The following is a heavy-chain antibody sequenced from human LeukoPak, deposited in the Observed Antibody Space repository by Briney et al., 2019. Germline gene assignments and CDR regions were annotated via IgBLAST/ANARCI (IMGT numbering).Heavy chain of an antibody. CDR3: IKGSGRGITWFDS. J-gene: IGHJ5*01. D-gene: IGHD3-10*01. V-gene: IGHV3-13*01. Sequence: GGSLRLSCAASGFTLRNYDMPWVRQAAGKGPEWVSAIDTAGGTYYAGSVKGRFTISRENAENSVDFQLTSLRAGDTAVYYCIKGSGRGITWFDSWGRGTLVTVSS. CDR2: IDTAGGT. CDR1: GFTLRNYD.